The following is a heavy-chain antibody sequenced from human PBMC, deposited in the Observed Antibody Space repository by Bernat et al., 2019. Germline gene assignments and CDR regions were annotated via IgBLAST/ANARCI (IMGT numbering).Heavy chain of an antibody. V-gene: IGHV3-30*03. CDR1: GFTFSSYG. CDR2: ISYDGSNN. Sequence: QVQLVESGGGVVQPGRSLRLSCAASGFTFSSYGMHWVRQAPGKGLEWVAVISYDGSNNYYADSVKGRFTISRDNSKNTLYLQMNSLRAEDTAVYYCARDLGQQLVRDAFDIWGQGTMVTVSS. J-gene: IGHJ3*02. D-gene: IGHD6-13*01. CDR3: ARDLGQQLVRDAFDI.